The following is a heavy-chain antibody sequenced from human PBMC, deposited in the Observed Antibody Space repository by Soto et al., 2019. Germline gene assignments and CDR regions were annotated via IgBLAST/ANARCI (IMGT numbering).Heavy chain of an antibody. D-gene: IGHD1-26*01. V-gene: IGHV4-59*13. CDR2: IYYSGST. CDR1: GGSISSYY. J-gene: IGHJ5*02. Sequence: SETLSLTCTVSGGSISSYYWSWIRQPPGKGLEWIGYIYYSGSTNYNPSLKSRVTISVDTSKNQFSLKLSSVTAADTAVYYCARVSGSYYSAPDTTNWFDPWGQGTLVTVSS. CDR3: ARVSGSYYSAPDTTNWFDP.